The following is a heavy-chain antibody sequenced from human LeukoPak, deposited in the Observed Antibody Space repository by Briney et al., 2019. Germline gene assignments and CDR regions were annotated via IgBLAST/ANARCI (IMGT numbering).Heavy chain of an antibody. V-gene: IGHV3-23*01. D-gene: IGHD2-15*01. CDR1: GFTFSSYA. J-gene: IGHJ6*02. Sequence: GGSLRLSCAASGFTFSSYAMSWVRQAPGKGLEWVSALSGSGANTYYADSVKGRFTISRYNSKNTLYLQVNSLRAEDTAVYYCAKGVGCSGGTCYSGHGMDVWGQGTTVTVSS. CDR2: LSGSGANT. CDR3: AKGVGCSGGTCYSGHGMDV.